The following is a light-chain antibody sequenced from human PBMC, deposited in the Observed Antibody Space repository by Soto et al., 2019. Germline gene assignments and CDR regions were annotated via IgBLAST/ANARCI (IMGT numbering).Light chain of an antibody. V-gene: IGKV3-20*01. J-gene: IGKJ5*01. CDR3: QQHGISHIT. CDR1: RSVTSD. Sequence: MVMTQSPGTLSVSPGERATLSCMASRSVTSDLAWYQHIPGQTPRLLIHGASNRATGIPARFSGVGSGTEFTLTISRLEPEDFAVYYCQQHGISHITFGQGTRLEIK. CDR2: GAS.